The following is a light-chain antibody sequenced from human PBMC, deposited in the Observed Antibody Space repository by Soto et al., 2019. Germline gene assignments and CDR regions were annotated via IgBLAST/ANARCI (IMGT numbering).Light chain of an antibody. CDR1: SSNIGSRP. V-gene: IGLV1-44*01. CDR3: AAWDDSLNGGV. J-gene: IGLJ3*02. Sequence: QAVVTQPPSASGTPGQRVTISCSGSSSNIGSRPVNWYQQLPGTAPKLLIYRDNQRPSGVPDRFSGSKSGASASLAISGLQSEDEADYYCAAWDDSLNGGVFGGGTKLTVL. CDR2: RDN.